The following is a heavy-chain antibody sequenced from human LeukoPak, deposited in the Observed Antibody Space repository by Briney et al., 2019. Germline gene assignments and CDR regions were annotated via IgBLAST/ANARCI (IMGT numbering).Heavy chain of an antibody. CDR3: ARTRPSWVPDY. CDR2: ISAYNGNT. J-gene: IGHJ4*02. D-gene: IGHD6-6*01. Sequence: ASVKVTCKASGYTFTSYGISWVRQAPGQGLEWMGWISAYNGNTNYAQKLQGRVTMTTDTSTSTAYMELRSLRSDDTAVYYCARTRPSWVPDYWAREPWSPSPQ. CDR1: GYTFTSYG. V-gene: IGHV1-18*01.